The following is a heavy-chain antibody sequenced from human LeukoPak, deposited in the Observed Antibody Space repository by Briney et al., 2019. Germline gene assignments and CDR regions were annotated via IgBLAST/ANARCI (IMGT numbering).Heavy chain of an antibody. CDR3: ASIAVAGSADY. CDR1: GGSISSSSYY. J-gene: IGHJ4*02. Sequence: SETLSFTCTVPGGSISSSSYYWGWIRQPPGKGLEWIGSIYYSGSTYYNPSLKSRVTISVDTSKNQFSLKLSSVTAADTAVYYCASIAVAGSADYWGQGTLVTVSS. CDR2: IYYSGST. V-gene: IGHV4-39*01. D-gene: IGHD6-19*01.